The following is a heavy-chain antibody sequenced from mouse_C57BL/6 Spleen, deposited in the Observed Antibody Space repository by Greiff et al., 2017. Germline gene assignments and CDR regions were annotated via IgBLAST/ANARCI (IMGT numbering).Heavy chain of an antibody. Sequence: QVQLQQPGAELVMPGASVKLSCKASGYTFTSYWMHWVKQRPGQGLEWIGEIDPSDSYTNYNQKFKGKSTLTVDKSSSTAYMQLSSLTAEDSAVYYWERRGGGDAMDDWGQGTSVTVSS. V-gene: IGHV1-69*01. CDR2: IDPSDSYT. J-gene: IGHJ4*01. CDR1: GYTFTSYW. CDR3: ERRGGGDAMDD.